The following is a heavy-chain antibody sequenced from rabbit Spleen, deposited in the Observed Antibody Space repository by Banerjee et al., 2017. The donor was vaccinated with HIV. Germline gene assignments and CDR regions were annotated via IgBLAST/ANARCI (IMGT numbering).Heavy chain of an antibody. CDR1: GFTISSTYW. CDR2: IDDVDGST. Sequence: QSLEESGGDLVKPGASLTLTCKASGFTISSTYWICWVRQAPGKGLEWIACIDDVDGSTYYASWAKGRFSSSKTSSTTVTLQMTSLTAADTATYFCARDSSSSFSSYGMDLWGPGTLVTAS. J-gene: IGHJ6*01. D-gene: IGHD1-1*01. CDR3: ARDSSSSFSSYGMDL. V-gene: IGHV1S40*01.